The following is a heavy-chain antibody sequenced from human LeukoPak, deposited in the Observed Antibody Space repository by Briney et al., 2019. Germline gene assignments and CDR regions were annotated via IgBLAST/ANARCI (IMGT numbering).Heavy chain of an antibody. CDR2: INHSGST. V-gene: IGHV4-34*01. CDR3: ARDGSGSYLNWFDP. Sequence: SETLSLTYAVYGGSFSGYYWSWIRQPPGKGLEWIGEINHSGSTNYNPSLKSRVTISVDTSKNQFSLKLSSVTAADTAVYYCARDGSGSYLNWFDPWGQGTLVTVSS. CDR1: GGSFSGYY. J-gene: IGHJ5*02. D-gene: IGHD3-10*01.